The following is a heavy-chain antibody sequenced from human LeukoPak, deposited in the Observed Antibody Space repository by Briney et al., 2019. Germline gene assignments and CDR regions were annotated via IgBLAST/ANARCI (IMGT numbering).Heavy chain of an antibody. CDR3: ARDPSQGIQYSPHPDFDY. Sequence: GGSLRLSCAASGFTFSSYSMNWVRQAPGKGLEWVSYISSSSSTIYYADSVKGRFTISRDNAKNSLYLQMNSLRAEDTAVYYCARDPSQGIQYSPHPDFDYWGQGTLVTVSS. CDR2: ISSSSSTI. CDR1: GFTFSSYS. D-gene: IGHD5-18*01. J-gene: IGHJ4*02. V-gene: IGHV3-48*04.